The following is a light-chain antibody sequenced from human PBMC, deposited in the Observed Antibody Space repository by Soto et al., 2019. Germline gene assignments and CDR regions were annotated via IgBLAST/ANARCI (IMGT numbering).Light chain of an antibody. Sequence: EIVLTQSPGTLSLSPGERATLSCRASQTVGNNYLDWYQQKPGQAPRLLIYGASSRATVIPDRFSGSGSGTDFTLNISTQEPEDFAVYYCRQSATSPRTFGQGTNVEIK. CDR3: RQSATSPRT. V-gene: IGKV3-20*01. J-gene: IGKJ1*01. CDR2: GAS. CDR1: QTVGNNY.